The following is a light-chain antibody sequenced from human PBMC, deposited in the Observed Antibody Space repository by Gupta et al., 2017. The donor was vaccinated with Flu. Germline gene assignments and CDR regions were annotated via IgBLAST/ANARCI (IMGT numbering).Light chain of an antibody. V-gene: IGKV1-5*03. CDR3: QQYNTYSA. CDR1: QSIRSW. CDR2: KAS. Sequence: DIQMTQSPSTLSASIGDRVTITCRASQSIRSWLAWYQQKPGKAPKLLIYKASTLQSGVPSRFSGSGSGTEFALTFNSLQPDDFAIYYCQQYNTYSAFGQGTRVEIK. J-gene: IGKJ1*01.